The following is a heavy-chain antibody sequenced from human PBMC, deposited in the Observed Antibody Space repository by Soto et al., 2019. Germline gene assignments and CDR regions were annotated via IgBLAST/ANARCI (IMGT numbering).Heavy chain of an antibody. J-gene: IGHJ6*03. D-gene: IGHD1-1*01. V-gene: IGHV3-9*01. CDR3: AKDVITTSYYYFYVDV. CDR2: INWKSDSI. Sequence: EVQLVESGGGLVQPGRSLRLSCAASGFTFDDYAMHWVRQAPGKGLEWVSGINWKSDSIGYADSVKGRFTISRDNAKNTLYLEMNSLRAEDTAFYYCAKDVITTSYYYFYVDVWGKGTTVTVSS. CDR1: GFTFDDYA.